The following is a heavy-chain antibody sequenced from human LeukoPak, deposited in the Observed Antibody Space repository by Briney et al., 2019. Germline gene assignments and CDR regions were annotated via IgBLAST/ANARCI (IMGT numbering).Heavy chain of an antibody. Sequence: GGSLRLSCAASGFTFNTYGMHWVRQAPGKGLEWVARIWSDGTKEFYADSVKGRFTISRDNSKNTLYLQMNSLRVEDTAVYYCATEAYSSTFHFDYWGQGALVTVSS. J-gene: IGHJ4*02. CDR3: ATEAYSSTFHFDY. CDR1: GFTFNTYG. V-gene: IGHV3-33*01. CDR2: IWSDGTKE. D-gene: IGHD6-13*01.